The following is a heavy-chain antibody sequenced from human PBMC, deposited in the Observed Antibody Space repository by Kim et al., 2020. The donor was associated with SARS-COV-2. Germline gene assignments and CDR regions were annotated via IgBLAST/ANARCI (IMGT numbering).Heavy chain of an antibody. CDR3: ARVYHRFGYAFDI. Sequence: GGSLRLSCAASGFTFSSYWMSWVRQAPGKGLEWVANIKQDGSEKYYVDSVKGRFTISRDNAKNSLYLQMNSLMAEDTAVYYCARVYHRFGYAFDIWGQGTTVTVSS. V-gene: IGHV3-7*01. CDR2: IKQDGSEK. J-gene: IGHJ3*02. CDR1: GFTFSSYW. D-gene: IGHD3-16*01.